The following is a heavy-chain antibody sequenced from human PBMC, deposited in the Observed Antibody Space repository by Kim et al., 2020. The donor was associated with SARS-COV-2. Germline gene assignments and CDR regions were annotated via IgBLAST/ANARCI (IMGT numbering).Heavy chain of an antibody. D-gene: IGHD2-15*01. Sequence: YLYSVKGRFTISRDNARNSRYLQMNSLGAEDTAVYYCARDLWLAPGGFDYWGQRTLVTVSS. V-gene: IGHV3-7*03. J-gene: IGHJ4*02. CDR3: ARDLWLAPGGFDY.